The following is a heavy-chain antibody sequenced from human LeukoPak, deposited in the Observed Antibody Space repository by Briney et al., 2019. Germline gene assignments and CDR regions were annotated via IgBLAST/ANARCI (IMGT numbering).Heavy chain of an antibody. CDR1: GFTFSDYY. CDR3: AREHCSTTSCYFDY. Sequence: GGSLRLSCAASGFTFSDYYMSWMRQAPGQGLEWVSYISTSGSTIYHADSVKGRFTISRDNAKNSLYLQMNSLRAEDTAMYYCAREHCSTTSCYFDYWGQGSLVTVSS. CDR2: ISTSGSTI. V-gene: IGHV3-11*01. D-gene: IGHD2-2*01. J-gene: IGHJ4*02.